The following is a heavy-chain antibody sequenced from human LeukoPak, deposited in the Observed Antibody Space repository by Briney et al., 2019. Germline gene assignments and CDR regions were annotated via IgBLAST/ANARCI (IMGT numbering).Heavy chain of an antibody. CDR3: ARDSCSSVTCYDY. V-gene: IGHV3-33*01. J-gene: IGHJ4*02. D-gene: IGHD2-2*01. Sequence: GRSLRLSCAASGFTFSNYGMHWVRLAPGKGLEWVAAIQHDGSIKYYADSVKGLFTISRDDSKNTLYLQMNSLRAEDAAVYYCARDSCSSVTCYDYWGQGTLVTVSS. CDR1: GFTFSNYG. CDR2: IQHDGSIK.